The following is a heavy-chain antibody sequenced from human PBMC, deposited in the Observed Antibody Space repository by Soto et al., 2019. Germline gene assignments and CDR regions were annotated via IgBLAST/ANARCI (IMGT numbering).Heavy chain of an antibody. CDR3: ATQKYYDFWSGYYKPAEYFQH. D-gene: IGHD3-3*01. J-gene: IGHJ1*01. CDR1: GGSISSYY. CDR2: IYTSGST. V-gene: IGHV4-4*07. Sequence: SETLSLTCTVSGGSISSYYWSWIRQPAGKGLEWIGRIYTSGSTNYNPPLKSRVTMSVDTSKNQFSLKLSSVTAADTAVYYCATQKYYDFWSGYYKPAEYFQHWGQGTMVTVYS.